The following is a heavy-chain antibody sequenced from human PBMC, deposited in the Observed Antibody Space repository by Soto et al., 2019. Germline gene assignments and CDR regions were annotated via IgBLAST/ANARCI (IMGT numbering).Heavy chain of an antibody. V-gene: IGHV3-23*01. CDR1: GFTFSSYA. D-gene: IGHD6-13*01. Sequence: GGSLRLSCAASGFTFSSYAMSWVRQAPGKGLEWVSAISGSGGSTYYADSVKGRFTISRDNSKNTLYLQMNSVRAEDTAVYYCAKDTRSKHTAAAGRDYWGQGTLVTVSS. CDR3: AKDTRSKHTAAAGRDY. J-gene: IGHJ4*02. CDR2: ISGSGGST.